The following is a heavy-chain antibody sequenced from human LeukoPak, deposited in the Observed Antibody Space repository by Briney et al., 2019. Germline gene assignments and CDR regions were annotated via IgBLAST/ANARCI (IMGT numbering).Heavy chain of an antibody. CDR3: ARQKTDMGRGVASPFHAMDV. J-gene: IGHJ6*02. Sequence: SQTLSLTCAISGYSVSSIIGTWNWIRQSPSRGLEWLGRTYYRSKWYNEYAMSVKSRITINPDTSRNQFSLQLNSVTPEDTAVYYCARQKTDMGRGVASPFHAMDVWGQGTTVTVSS. V-gene: IGHV6-1*01. CDR2: TYYRSKWYN. D-gene: IGHD3-10*01. CDR1: GYSVSSIIGT.